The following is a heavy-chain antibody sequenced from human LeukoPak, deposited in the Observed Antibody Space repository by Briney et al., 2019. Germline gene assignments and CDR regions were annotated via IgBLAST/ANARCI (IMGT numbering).Heavy chain of an antibody. Sequence: PSETLSLTCTVSGGSISSYYWSWIRQPPGKGLEWIGYIYYSGSTNYNPSLKSRVTISVDTSKNQFSLKLSSVTAADTAVYYCARFRGEGWELPYDAFDIWGQGTIVTVSS. V-gene: IGHV4-59*01. J-gene: IGHJ3*02. D-gene: IGHD1-26*01. CDR2: IYYSGST. CDR3: ARFRGEGWELPYDAFDI. CDR1: GGSISSYY.